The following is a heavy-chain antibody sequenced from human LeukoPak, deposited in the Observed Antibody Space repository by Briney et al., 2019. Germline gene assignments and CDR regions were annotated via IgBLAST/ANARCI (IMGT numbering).Heavy chain of an antibody. Sequence: GGSLRLSCAASGFTFSSYSMNWVRQAPGKGLEWVSYISRSSSTIYYADSVKGRFTISRDNAKNSLYLQMNSLRAEDTAVYYCARGRYSSRSGGYYFDIWGQGTLVTVSS. J-gene: IGHJ4*02. CDR2: ISRSSSTI. V-gene: IGHV3-48*04. CDR1: GFTFSSYS. CDR3: ARGRYSSRSGGYYFDI. D-gene: IGHD2-2*01.